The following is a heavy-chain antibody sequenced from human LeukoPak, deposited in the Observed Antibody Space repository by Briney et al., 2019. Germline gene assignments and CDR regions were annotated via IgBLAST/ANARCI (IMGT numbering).Heavy chain of an antibody. J-gene: IGHJ4*02. V-gene: IGHV4-59*01. CDR2: IYYSGSA. CDR1: GGSISSYY. D-gene: IGHD6-19*01. CDR3: ARAVAGSNDY. Sequence: SETLSLTCTVSGGSISSYYWSCIRQPPGKGLEWIGYIYYSGSADYNPSLKSRVTISVDTSKNQFSLKLSSVTAADTAVYYCARAVAGSNDYWGQGTLVTVSS.